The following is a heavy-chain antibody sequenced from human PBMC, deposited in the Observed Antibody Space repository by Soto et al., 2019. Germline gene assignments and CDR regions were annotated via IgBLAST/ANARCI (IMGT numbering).Heavy chain of an antibody. CDR3: ARDLMGKELVPAAVKIYYYYGMDV. CDR2: IIPIFGTA. Sequence: QVQLVQSGAEVKKPGSSVKVSCKASGGTFSSYAISWVRQAPGQGLEWMGGIIPIFGTANYAQKFQGRVTITADESTSTAYMELSRLRSEDTAVYYCARDLMGKELVPAAVKIYYYYGMDVWGQGTTVTVSS. D-gene: IGHD2-2*01. V-gene: IGHV1-69*12. CDR1: GGTFSSYA. J-gene: IGHJ6*02.